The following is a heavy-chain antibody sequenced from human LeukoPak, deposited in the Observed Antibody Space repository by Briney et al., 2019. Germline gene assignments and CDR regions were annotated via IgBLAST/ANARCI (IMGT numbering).Heavy chain of an antibody. CDR1: GGSFSGYY. J-gene: IGHJ4*02. CDR2: INHSGST. CDR3: ARGGETTKSDY. Sequence: SSETLSLTCAVYGGSFSGYYWSWIRQPPGKGLEWIGEINHSGSTNYNPSLKSRVTISVDTSKNQFSLKLSSVTAADTAVYYCARGGETTKSDYWGQGTLVTVSS. D-gene: IGHD1-7*01. V-gene: IGHV4-34*01.